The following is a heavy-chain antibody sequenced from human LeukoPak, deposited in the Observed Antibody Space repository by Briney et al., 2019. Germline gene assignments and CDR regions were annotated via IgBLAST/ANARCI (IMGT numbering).Heavy chain of an antibody. V-gene: IGHV5-51*01. CDR2: IYPGDSDT. D-gene: IGHD6-13*01. Sequence: GESLKISCKGSGYSFTSYWIGWVRQMPGKGLKWMGIIYPGDSDTRYSPSFQGQVTISADKSISTAYLQWSSLKASDTAMYYCARRDGSSWYGTNWFDPWGQGTLVTVSS. CDR1: GYSFTSYW. J-gene: IGHJ5*02. CDR3: ARRDGSSWYGTNWFDP.